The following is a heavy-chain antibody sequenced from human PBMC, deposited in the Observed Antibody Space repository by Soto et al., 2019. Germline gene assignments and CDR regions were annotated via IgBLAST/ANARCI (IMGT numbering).Heavy chain of an antibody. J-gene: IGHJ4*02. D-gene: IGHD3-3*01. Sequence: GGSLRLSCAASGFTFSSYAMSWVRQAPGKGLEWVSAICGSGGSTYYADSVKVRFTISRDNSKNTLYLQMNSLGAEDTAVYYCAKSYDFWSGYYSGKDYWGQGTLVTVSS. CDR1: GFTFSSYA. CDR2: ICGSGGST. V-gene: IGHV3-23*01. CDR3: AKSYDFWSGYYSGKDY.